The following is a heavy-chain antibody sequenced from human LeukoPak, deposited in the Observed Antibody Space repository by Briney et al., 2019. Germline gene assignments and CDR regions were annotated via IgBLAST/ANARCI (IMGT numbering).Heavy chain of an antibody. D-gene: IGHD3-22*01. J-gene: IGHJ4*02. V-gene: IGHV3-23*01. CDR1: GFTFSSYA. Sequence: GGSLRLSSAASGFTFSSYAMTWVRQAPGKGLEWVSAISGSGGSTYYADSVKGRFTISRDNSKNTLYLQMNSLRAEDTAVYYCAKATYYYDSSGYYRYFDYWGQGTLVTVSS. CDR3: AKATYYYDSSGYYRYFDY. CDR2: ISGSGGST.